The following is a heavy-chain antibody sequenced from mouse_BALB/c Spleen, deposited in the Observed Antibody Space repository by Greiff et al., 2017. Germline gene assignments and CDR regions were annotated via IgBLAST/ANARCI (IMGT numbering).Heavy chain of an antibody. Sequence: EVKLMESGAELVRPGALVKLSCKASGFNIKDYYMHWVKQRPEQGLEWIGWIDPENGNTIYDPKFQGKASITADTSSNTAYLQLSSLTSEDTAVYYCAFLLWPTTGDLMDYWGQGTSVTVSS. J-gene: IGHJ4*01. D-gene: IGHD2-1*01. V-gene: IGHV14-1*02. CDR1: GFNIKDYY. CDR2: IDPENGNT. CDR3: AFLLWPTTGDLMDY.